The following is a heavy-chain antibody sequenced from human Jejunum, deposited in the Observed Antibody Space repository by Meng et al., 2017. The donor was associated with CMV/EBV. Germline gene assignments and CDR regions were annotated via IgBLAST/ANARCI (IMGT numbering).Heavy chain of an antibody. CDR1: HY. Sequence: HYWSWIRQSSGKGLEWIAYVSYNGNTNYNPSLRRRVSISSDAAKNQFSLRLTSATTADTAVYYCARGWADIRFSGAMDVWGQGITVTVSS. D-gene: IGHD3-3*01. V-gene: IGHV4-59*11. J-gene: IGHJ6*02. CDR2: VSYNGNT. CDR3: ARGWADIRFSGAMDV.